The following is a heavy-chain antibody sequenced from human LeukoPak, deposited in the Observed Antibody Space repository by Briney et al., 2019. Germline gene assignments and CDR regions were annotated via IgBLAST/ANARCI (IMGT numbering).Heavy chain of an antibody. CDR1: GYTFTGYY. CDR2: INPNSGGT. CDR3: ARGSRFGPMAFDI. J-gene: IGHJ3*02. V-gene: IGHV1-2*02. D-gene: IGHD3-10*01. Sequence: ASVKVSCKASGYTFTGYYMHWVRQAPGQGLEWMGWINPNSGGTNYAQKFQGRVTMTRDTSISTAYMELNRLRSDDTAVYYCARGSRFGPMAFDIWGQGTMVTVSS.